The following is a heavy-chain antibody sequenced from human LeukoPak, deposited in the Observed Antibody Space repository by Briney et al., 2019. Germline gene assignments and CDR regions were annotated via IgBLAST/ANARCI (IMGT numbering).Heavy chain of an antibody. J-gene: IGHJ4*02. CDR3: ATKRGYSYGSPH. D-gene: IGHD5-18*01. Sequence: SVKVSCKASGGTFSSYAISWVRQAPGQGLEWMGGIIPIFGTANYAQKFQGRVTITADESTSTAYMELSSLRSEDTAVYYCATKRGYSYGSPHWGQGTLVTVSS. V-gene: IGHV1-69*01. CDR2: IIPIFGTA. CDR1: GGTFSSYA.